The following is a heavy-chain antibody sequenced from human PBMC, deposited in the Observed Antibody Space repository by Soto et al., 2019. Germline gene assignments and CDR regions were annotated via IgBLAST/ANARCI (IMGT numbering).Heavy chain of an antibody. CDR3: ARLHYYYDSSCYFYLRYFDL. CDR1: GGSITSGSYY. Sequence: QLQLQESGPGLVKPSETLSLTCTVSGGSITSGSYYWGWIRQPPGKGLEWIGSIYYSGTAYYNPSPKSRVTVAEDTSQNQFSLKLTSVTAADTAVFYCARLHYYYDSSCYFYLRYFDLWGRGTLLAVSS. V-gene: IGHV4-39*01. D-gene: IGHD3-22*01. CDR2: IYYSGTA. J-gene: IGHJ2*01.